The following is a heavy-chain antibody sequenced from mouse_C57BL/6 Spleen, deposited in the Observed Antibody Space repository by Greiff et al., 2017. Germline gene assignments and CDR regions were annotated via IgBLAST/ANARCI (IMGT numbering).Heavy chain of an antibody. CDR2: IDPSDSYT. CDR3: ARLGTTVVEKAFYAMDY. CDR1: GYTFTSYW. Sequence: VQLQQPGAELVRPGTSVKLSCKASGYTFTSYWMHWVKQRPGQGLEWIGVIDPSDSYTNYNQKFKGKATLTVDTSSSTAYMQLSSLTSEDSAVYYCARLGTTVVEKAFYAMDYWGQGTSVTVSS. J-gene: IGHJ4*01. D-gene: IGHD1-1*01. V-gene: IGHV1-59*01.